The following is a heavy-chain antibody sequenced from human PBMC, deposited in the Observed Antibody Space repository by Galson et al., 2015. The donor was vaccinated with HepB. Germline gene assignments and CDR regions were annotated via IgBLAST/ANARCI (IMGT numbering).Heavy chain of an antibody. CDR3: ARQGPSSGWSMDV. Sequence: ETLSLTCAVYGGSFSGYYWSWIRQPPGKGLEWIGEINHSGSTNYNPSLKSRVTISVDTSKNQFSLKLSSVTAADTAVYYCARQGPSSGWSMDVWGQGTTVTVSS. J-gene: IGHJ6*02. D-gene: IGHD6-19*01. V-gene: IGHV4-34*01. CDR2: INHSGST. CDR1: GGSFSGYY.